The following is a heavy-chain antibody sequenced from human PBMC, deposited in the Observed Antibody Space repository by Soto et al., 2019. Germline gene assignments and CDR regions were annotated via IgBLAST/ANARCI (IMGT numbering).Heavy chain of an antibody. CDR2: IYHSGST. Sequence: LSLTCAVSGYSISSGYYWGWIRQPPGKGLEWIGSIYHSGSTYYNPSLKSRVTISVDTSKNQFSLKLSSVTAADTAVYYCARGRRTYYYDSSGYYYDYWGQGTLVTVSS. J-gene: IGHJ4*02. V-gene: IGHV4-38-2*01. CDR3: ARGRRTYYYDSSGYYYDY. D-gene: IGHD3-22*01. CDR1: GYSISSGYY.